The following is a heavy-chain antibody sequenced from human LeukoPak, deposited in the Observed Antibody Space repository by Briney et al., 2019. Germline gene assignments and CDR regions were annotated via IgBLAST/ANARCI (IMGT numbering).Heavy chain of an antibody. CDR1: LDSTTSTF. D-gene: IGHD6-13*01. J-gene: IGHJ4*02. CDR2: IHRSGSP. CDR3: ARGEVRSKVAWDEYYFDY. Sequence: SGALSLTCTVSLDSTTSTFWSWVRQPPGKGLEWIGEIHRSGSPNYNPSLQSRVTITKGRSRNQIALELSSVTAADTAVYYCARGEVRSKVAWDEYYFDYWGQGTLVTVSS. V-gene: IGHV4-4*02.